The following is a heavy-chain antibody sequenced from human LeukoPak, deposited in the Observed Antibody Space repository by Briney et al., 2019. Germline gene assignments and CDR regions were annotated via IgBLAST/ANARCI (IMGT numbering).Heavy chain of an antibody. D-gene: IGHD5-12*01. CDR1: GGSFSAYY. J-gene: IGHJ4*02. Sequence: SETLSLTCAVYGGSFSAYYWSWIRQSPGKGLEWIAEIYHDGNINYNPSLKSRVTISVDTSNSHFSLKPRSVTAADTAVYYCARLDISTTWYAFDYWGQGTLVTVSS. CDR3: ARLDISTTWYAFDY. CDR2: IYHDGNI. V-gene: IGHV4-34*01.